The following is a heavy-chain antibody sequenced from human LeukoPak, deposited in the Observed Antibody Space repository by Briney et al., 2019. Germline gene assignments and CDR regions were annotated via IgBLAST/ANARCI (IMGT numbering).Heavy chain of an antibody. V-gene: IGHV3-23*01. CDR3: AKGGKWDVTPFDY. CDR2: ISGGGGST. CDR1: GFTFTSYS. Sequence: GGSLRLSCAASGFTFTSYSMNWVRQAPGKGLEWVSTISGGGGSTCYADSVKGRFTISRDNSKNTLYLQVNSLRAEDTAVYYCAKGGKWDVTPFDYWGQGTLVTVSS. J-gene: IGHJ4*02. D-gene: IGHD1-26*01.